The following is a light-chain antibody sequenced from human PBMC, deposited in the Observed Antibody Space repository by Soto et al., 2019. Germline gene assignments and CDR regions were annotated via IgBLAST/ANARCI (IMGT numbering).Light chain of an antibody. CDR2: STD. Sequence: QSVLTQPPSASGTPGQRVTISCSGSYSNIGSNTVNWYQHLPGTAPKLLIYSTDQRPSGVPDRFSGSKSGTSASLAISGLQSDDEADYYCAAWDDSLNGEVVFGGGTKLTVL. V-gene: IGLV1-44*01. J-gene: IGLJ2*01. CDR3: AAWDDSLNGEVV. CDR1: YSNIGSNT.